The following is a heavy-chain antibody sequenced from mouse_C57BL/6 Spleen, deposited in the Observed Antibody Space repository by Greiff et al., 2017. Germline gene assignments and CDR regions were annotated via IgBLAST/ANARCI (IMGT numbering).Heavy chain of an antibody. D-gene: IGHD3-1*01. CDR1: GYIFTSYW. V-gene: IGHV1-69*01. CDR2: IDPSDSYT. CDR3: AREDTDAMDY. Sequence: QVQLQQPGAELVMPGASVKLSCKASGYIFTSYWMHWVKQRPGQGLEWIGEIDPSDSYTNYNQKFKGKSTLTVDKSSSTAYMQLSSLTSEDSAVYYCAREDTDAMDYWGQGTSVTVSS. J-gene: IGHJ4*01.